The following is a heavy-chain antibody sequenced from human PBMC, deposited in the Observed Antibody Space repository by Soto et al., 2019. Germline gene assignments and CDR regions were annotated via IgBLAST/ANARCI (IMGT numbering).Heavy chain of an antibody. V-gene: IGHV3-23*01. Sequence: PGGSLRLSCEASGFTFRGDAMSWVRQAPGKGLEWVSSISGSGQMTHYADSVKGRFTISRDNSKNTLYLQMKSLRAEDTAVYYCARSEMTYNWNDWGQGTLVTVSS. D-gene: IGHD1-20*01. J-gene: IGHJ4*02. CDR2: ISGSGQMT. CDR3: ARSEMTYNWND. CDR1: GFTFRGDA.